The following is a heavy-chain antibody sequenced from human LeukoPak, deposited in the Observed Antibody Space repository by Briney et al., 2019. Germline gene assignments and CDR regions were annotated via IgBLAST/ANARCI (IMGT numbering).Heavy chain of an antibody. CDR3: ARDSRWLLDY. CDR1: GFTFSSHW. Sequence: GGSLRLSCTASGFTFSSHWMTWVRQPPGKGLEWVANIKEDGGVKYYVDSVKGRFTISRDNTKNALYLQMNNLRADDTAVYFCARDSRWLLDYWGQGTLITVSS. V-gene: IGHV3-7*03. CDR2: IKEDGGVK. J-gene: IGHJ4*02. D-gene: IGHD6-19*01.